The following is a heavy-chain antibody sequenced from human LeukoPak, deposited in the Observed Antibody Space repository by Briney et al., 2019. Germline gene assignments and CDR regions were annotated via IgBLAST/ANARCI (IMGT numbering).Heavy chain of an antibody. V-gene: IGHV3-21*01. CDR3: AREYYYGSGSPLVYYGMDV. Sequence: GGSLRLSCAASGFTFSSYSMNWVRQAPGKGLEWVSSISSSSYIYYADSVRGRFTISRDNAKNSLYLQMNSLRAEDTAVYYCAREYYYGSGSPLVYYGMDVWGQGTTVTVTS. CDR2: ISSSSYI. CDR1: GFTFSSYS. J-gene: IGHJ6*02. D-gene: IGHD3-10*01.